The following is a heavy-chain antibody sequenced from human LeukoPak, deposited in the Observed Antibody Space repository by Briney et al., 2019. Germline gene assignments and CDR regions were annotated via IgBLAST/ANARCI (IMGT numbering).Heavy chain of an antibody. CDR3: ARHVGRAVAGPPSQYYYYYYYMDV. J-gene: IGHJ6*03. CDR2: IYYSGST. Sequence: SETLSLTCTVSGGSISSSSYYWGWIRQPPGKGLEWIGSIYYSGSTYYNPSLKSRVTISVDTSKNQFSLKLSSVTAADTAVYYCARHVGRAVAGPPSQYYYYYYYMDVWGKGTTVTISS. V-gene: IGHV4-39*01. CDR1: GGSISSSSYY. D-gene: IGHD6-19*01.